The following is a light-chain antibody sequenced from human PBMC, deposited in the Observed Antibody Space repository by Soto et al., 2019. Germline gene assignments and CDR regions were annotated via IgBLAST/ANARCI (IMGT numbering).Light chain of an antibody. Sequence: EIVLTQSPATLSLSPGERATLSCRASQSVSTYLAWYQQKPGQAPRLLIYDASNRATGIPARFSGGGSGADFTLTISNLEPDDFALYYCQQRSNGLTFGGGTKVEIK. J-gene: IGKJ4*01. V-gene: IGKV3-11*01. CDR3: QQRSNGLT. CDR1: QSVSTY. CDR2: DAS.